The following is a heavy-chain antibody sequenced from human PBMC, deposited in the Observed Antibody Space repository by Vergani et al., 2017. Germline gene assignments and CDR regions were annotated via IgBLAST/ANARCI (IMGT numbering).Heavy chain of an antibody. CDR2: IYYSGST. CDR1: GGSISSYY. Sequence: QVQLQESGPGLVKPSETLSLTCTVSGGSISSYYWSWIRQPPGKGLEWIGYIYYSGSTNYNPSLKSRVTISVDTSKNQFSLKLSSVTAADTAVYYCASLILNSGGFDYWGQGTLVTVSS. D-gene: IGHD6-25*01. CDR3: ASLILNSGGFDY. J-gene: IGHJ4*02. V-gene: IGHV4-59*01.